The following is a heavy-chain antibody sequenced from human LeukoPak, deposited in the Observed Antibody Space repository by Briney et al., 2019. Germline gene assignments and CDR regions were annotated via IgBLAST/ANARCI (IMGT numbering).Heavy chain of an antibody. Sequence: GGSLRLSCTASGFTFGNFGMSWVRQAPGKGLQWVGFIRSKAYGGTTEYAASVKGRFTISRDDSTRIAYLQMNSLKTDDTGVYYCSRERYSYGPFDYWGQGTLVTVSS. CDR3: SRERYSYGPFDY. CDR1: GFTFGNFG. D-gene: IGHD5-18*01. CDR2: IRSKAYGGTT. V-gene: IGHV3-49*04. J-gene: IGHJ4*02.